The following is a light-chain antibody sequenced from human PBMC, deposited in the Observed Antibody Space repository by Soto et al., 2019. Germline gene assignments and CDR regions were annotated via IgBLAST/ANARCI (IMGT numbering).Light chain of an antibody. Sequence: QCLLTQPASVSGSPGQSITISCTGTISDVGGHNYVSWYQQHPGRAPKLMIYEVSNRPSGVSNRFSGSKSGNTASLTISGLQPEDEADYYCRSYTSSSTSVFGTGTKVTVL. J-gene: IGLJ1*01. CDR1: ISDVGGHNY. V-gene: IGLV2-14*01. CDR2: EVS. CDR3: RSYTSSSTSV.